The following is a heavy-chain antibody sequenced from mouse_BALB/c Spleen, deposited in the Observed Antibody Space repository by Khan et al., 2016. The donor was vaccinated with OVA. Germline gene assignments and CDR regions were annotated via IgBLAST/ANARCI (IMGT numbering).Heavy chain of an antibody. J-gene: IGHJ1*01. CDR3: ARETVVDIYWYLDI. D-gene: IGHD1-1*01. CDR1: GFTFTDYY. V-gene: IGHV7-3*02. CDR2: IRNKANGYKT. Sequence: EVELVESGGGLEQPGGSLRLSCATSGFTFTDYYMSWVRQPPGKALEWLGFIRNKANGYKTEYSASVKGRFTISRDNSQSIVYLQMNTLRAEDSATYYCARETVVDIYWYLDIWGAGTTVTVSS.